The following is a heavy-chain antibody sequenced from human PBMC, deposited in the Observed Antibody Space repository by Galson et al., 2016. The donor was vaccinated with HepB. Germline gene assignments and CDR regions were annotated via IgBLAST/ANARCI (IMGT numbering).Heavy chain of an antibody. CDR3: AKDGGHRSHGLDV. D-gene: IGHD1-26*01. CDR1: GFNFDDHA. CDR2: ISWNSIIL. Sequence: SLRLSCAPSGFNFDDHAMHWVLQAPGKGLEWVSSISWNSIILGYADSMKGRFTIPRDRAKSSLYLQMNSLRAEDTAFYYCAKDGGHRSHGLDVWGQGPTVTVSS. J-gene: IGHJ6*02. V-gene: IGHV3-9*01.